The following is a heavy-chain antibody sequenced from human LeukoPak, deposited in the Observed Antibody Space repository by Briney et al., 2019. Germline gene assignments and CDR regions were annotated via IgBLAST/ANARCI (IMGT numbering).Heavy chain of an antibody. J-gene: IGHJ4*02. CDR2: INPNSGGT. Sequence: EASVKVSCKASGYTFTGYYMHWVRQAPGQGLEWMGWINPNSGGTNYAQKFQGRVTMTRDTSISTAYMELSRLRSDDTAVYYCARDDYYGSRTPSYWGQGTLVTVSS. CDR1: GYTFTGYY. D-gene: IGHD3-10*01. CDR3: ARDDYYGSRTPSY. V-gene: IGHV1-2*02.